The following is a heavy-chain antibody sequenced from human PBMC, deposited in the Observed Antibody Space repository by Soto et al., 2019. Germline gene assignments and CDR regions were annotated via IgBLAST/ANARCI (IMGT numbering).Heavy chain of an antibody. CDR1: GYTFTSYD. Sequence: ASVKVSCKASGYTFTSYDINWVRQATGQGLEWMGWMNPNSGNTGYAQKFQGRVTMTRNTSISTAYMELSSLRSEDTAVYYCARRRGGSSSWYNYYYGMDVWGQGTTVTVSS. CDR2: MNPNSGNT. CDR3: ARRRGGSSSWYNYYYGMDV. V-gene: IGHV1-8*01. D-gene: IGHD6-13*01. J-gene: IGHJ6*02.